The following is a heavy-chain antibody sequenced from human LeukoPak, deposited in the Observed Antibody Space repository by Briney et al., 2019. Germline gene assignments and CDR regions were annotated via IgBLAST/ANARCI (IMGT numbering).Heavy chain of an antibody. CDR1: ESRFSNSW. D-gene: IGHD6-13*01. Sequence: GESLKFSCQAPESRFSNSWIAWVRQMPGKGLEWMGVIYAGDSDTRYSPSFQGQVTISADKSISAAYLQWSSLKASDSAMYYCARLLAAAGKGYVDSWGQGTLVTVSS. J-gene: IGHJ4*02. CDR2: IYAGDSDT. CDR3: ARLLAAAGKGYVDS. V-gene: IGHV5-51*01.